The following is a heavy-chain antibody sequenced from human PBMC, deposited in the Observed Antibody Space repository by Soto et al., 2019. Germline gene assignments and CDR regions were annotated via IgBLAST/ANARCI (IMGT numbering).Heavy chain of an antibody. Sequence: ASVKFSCKASGYTFTSYGISWVRQAPGQVLECMVWISGYNGSANYXXKVQGRVXXTTDRARSTAXMELRXLRSDETAVYYCARDILTGYYSSWFDPXX. J-gene: IGHJ5*02. CDR1: GYTFTSYG. CDR3: ARDILTGYYSSWFDP. D-gene: IGHD3-9*01. CDR2: ISGYNGSA. V-gene: IGHV1-18*01.